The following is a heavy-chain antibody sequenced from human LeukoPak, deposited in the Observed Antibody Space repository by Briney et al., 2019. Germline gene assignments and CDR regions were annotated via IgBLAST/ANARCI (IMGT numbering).Heavy chain of an antibody. CDR2: ISSGGGST. J-gene: IGHJ4*02. CDR1: GFTFSSYA. D-gene: IGHD3-10*01. V-gene: IGHV3-23*01. CDR3: AKDVGGYYFTYWSGCFDH. Sequence: GGSLRLSCAGSGFTFSSYAMSWVRQAPGKGLEWVSGISSGGGSTYYADSVKGRFTISRDNSKNTLDLEMNSLRAEDTAVYYCAKDVGGYYFTYWSGCFDHWGQGTLVTVSS.